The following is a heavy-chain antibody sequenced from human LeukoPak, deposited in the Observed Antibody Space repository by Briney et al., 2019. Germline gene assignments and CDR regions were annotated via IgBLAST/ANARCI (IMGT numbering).Heavy chain of an antibody. CDR3: AREFVGGFNPGAY. D-gene: IGHD1-14*01. CDR1: PDSTTSNF. V-gene: IGHV4-4*02. J-gene: IGHJ4*02. Sequence: PSETLSLTCTVSPDSTTSNFWSWVRQPPGKGLEWIGEIHRGGSTNYNPSLQSRVTISIDRSKNQIALELSSVTAADTAVYYCAREFVGGFNPGAYWGQGTLVTVSS. CDR2: IHRGGST.